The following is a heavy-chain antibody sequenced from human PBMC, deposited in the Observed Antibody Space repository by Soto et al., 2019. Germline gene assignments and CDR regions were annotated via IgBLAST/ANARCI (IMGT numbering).Heavy chain of an antibody. CDR2: IYYSGST. CDR3: ARLSLMYSRAFDY. J-gene: IGHJ4*02. Sequence: QLQLQESGPGLVKPSETLSLTCTVSGGSISSSSYYWGWIRQPPGKGLEWIGSIYYSGSTYYKPSLKSLVTISVATSKNQFSLKLSSVTAADTAVYYCARLSLMYSRAFDYWGQGTLVTVSS. D-gene: IGHD2-15*01. CDR1: GGSISSSSYY. V-gene: IGHV4-39*01.